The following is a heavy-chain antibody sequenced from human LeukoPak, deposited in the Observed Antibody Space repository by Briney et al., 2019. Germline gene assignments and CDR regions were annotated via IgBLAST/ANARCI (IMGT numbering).Heavy chain of an antibody. J-gene: IGHJ4*02. D-gene: IGHD2-2*01. CDR2: IYHSGST. CDR3: AGERYQPLLSRNYFDY. CDR1: GGSISSGGYS. Sequence: PSETLSLTCTVSGGSISSGGYSWSWIRQPPGKGLEWIGYIYHSGSTYYNPSLKSRVTISVDRSKNQFSLKLSSVTAADTAVYYCAGERYQPLLSRNYFDYWGQGTLVTVSS. V-gene: IGHV4-30-2*01.